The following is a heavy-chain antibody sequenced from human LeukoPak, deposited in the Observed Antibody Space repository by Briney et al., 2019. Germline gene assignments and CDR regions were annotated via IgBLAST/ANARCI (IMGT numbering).Heavy chain of an antibody. CDR2: IYYSGST. V-gene: IGHV4-39*01. CDR1: GGSISSSSYY. CDR3: ARAFSSITIIDLFDY. J-gene: IGHJ4*01. D-gene: IGHD3-3*01. Sequence: SETLSLTCTVSGGSISSSSYYWGWIRQPPGKGLEWIGSIYYSGSTYYNPSLKSRVTISVDTSKNQFSLKLSSVTAADTAVYYCARAFSSITIIDLFDYWGDGTRVTVSS.